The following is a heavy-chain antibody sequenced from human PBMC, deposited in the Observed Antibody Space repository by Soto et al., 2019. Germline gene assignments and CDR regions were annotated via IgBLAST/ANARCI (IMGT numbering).Heavy chain of an antibody. J-gene: IGHJ6*02. CDR2: ISYDGSNK. V-gene: IGHV3-30-3*01. Sequence: SLRLSCAASGFTFSSYAMHWVRQAPGKGLEWVAVISYDGSNKYYADSVKGRFTISRDNSKNTLYLQMNSLRAEDTAVYYCARDRARIQLWLRIDYYYGMDVWGQGTTVTVS. CDR3: ARDRARIQLWLRIDYYYGMDV. D-gene: IGHD5-18*01. CDR1: GFTFSSYA.